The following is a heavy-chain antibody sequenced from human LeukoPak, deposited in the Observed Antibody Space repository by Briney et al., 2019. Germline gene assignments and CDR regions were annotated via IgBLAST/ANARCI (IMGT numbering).Heavy chain of an antibody. CDR2: IYYSGST. CDR3: ARSIVYSGSST. Sequence: SETLSLTCTVSGGSFSSSSDYWVWIRQPPGKGLEWIGGIYYSGSTYYNPSLKSRVTISVDTSKNQFSLKLNSVTAADTAVYYCARSIVYSGSSTWGQGTLVTVSS. V-gene: IGHV4-39*07. D-gene: IGHD1-26*01. J-gene: IGHJ5*02. CDR1: GGSFSSSSDY.